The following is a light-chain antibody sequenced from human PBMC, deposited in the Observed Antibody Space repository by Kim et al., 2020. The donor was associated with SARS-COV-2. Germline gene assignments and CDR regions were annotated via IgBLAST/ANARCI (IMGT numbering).Light chain of an antibody. CDR3: QSYTSALWT. Sequence: DIQLTQSPASQSASLGDRVTIACRASQDISTYLAWYQQKPGAVPRLLINAASILQSGVPSRFRAGGSETDFTLTISSLQAEDVATYYCQSYTSALWTFGQGTKVEIK. CDR2: AAS. J-gene: IGKJ1*01. CDR1: QDISTY. V-gene: IGKV1-27*01.